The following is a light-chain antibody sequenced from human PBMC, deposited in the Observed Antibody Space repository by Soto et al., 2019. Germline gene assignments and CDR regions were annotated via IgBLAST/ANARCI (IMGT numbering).Light chain of an antibody. Sequence: IQLTQSPSSLSASIGDRVTIACRASQTIFMNLNWYQHKPGSVPKLLISVTSNLQSGVPSRFSGSGSVTDFTLTISGLQLEDFATYYCQQSYTTPTFGQGTKVEI. CDR2: VTS. CDR1: QTIFMN. J-gene: IGKJ1*01. CDR3: QQSYTTPT. V-gene: IGKV1-39*01.